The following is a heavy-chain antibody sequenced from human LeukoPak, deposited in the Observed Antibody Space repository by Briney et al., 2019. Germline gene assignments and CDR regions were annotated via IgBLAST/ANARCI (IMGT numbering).Heavy chain of an antibody. D-gene: IGHD3-10*01. J-gene: IGHJ5*02. V-gene: IGHV3-30*02. CDR2: IRSDGSNE. CDR3: AKDYSKTSYYGSGTYYRPNWFDP. Sequence: GGSLRLSCAASEFTFSSYWMHWVRQAPGKGLEWVAFIRSDGSNEYYADSVKGRLTISRDNSKNTLYLQMNSLRAEDTAVYYCAKDYSKTSYYGSGTYYRPNWFDPWGQGTLVTVSS. CDR1: EFTFSSYW.